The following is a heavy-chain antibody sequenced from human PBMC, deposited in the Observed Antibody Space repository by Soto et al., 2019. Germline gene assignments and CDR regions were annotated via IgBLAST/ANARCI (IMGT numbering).Heavy chain of an antibody. CDR1: GGSISSGGYF. J-gene: IGHJ3*02. CDR2: IYYSGST. D-gene: IGHD4-17*01. Sequence: PSETLSLTCTVYGGSISSGGYFWSWIRQRPGKGLEWIGYIYYSGSTDYNPSLRSRVTISLDTSKKQFSLKLNSVTAADTAVYYCAACGNSNYGGAFDIWGQGKMVTVSS. CDR3: AACGNSNYGGAFDI. V-gene: IGHV4-31*03.